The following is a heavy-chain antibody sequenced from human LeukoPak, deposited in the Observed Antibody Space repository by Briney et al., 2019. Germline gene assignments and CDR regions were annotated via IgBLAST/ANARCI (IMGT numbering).Heavy chain of an antibody. V-gene: IGHV6-1*01. CDR2: TYYRSKWYN. D-gene: IGHD1-26*01. CDR3: VLINAHSGSYVDY. Sequence: SQTLSLTCAISGDSVSSNGAAWNWIRQSPSRGLEWLGRTYYRSKWYNDYAVSVKSRITINPDTSKNQFSLQLNSVTPEDTAVYYCVLINAHSGSYVDYWGQGTLVTVSP. CDR1: GDSVSSNGAA. J-gene: IGHJ4*02.